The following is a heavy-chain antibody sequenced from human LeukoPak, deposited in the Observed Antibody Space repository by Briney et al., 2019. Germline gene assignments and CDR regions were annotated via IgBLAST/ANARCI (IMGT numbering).Heavy chain of an antibody. Sequence: SETLSLTCTVSGGSISSYYWSWIRQPPGKGLEWIGYIYYSGSTNYNPSLKSRVTISVDTSKNQFSLKLSSVTAADTAVYYCARDIGDGWFDPWGQGTLVTVSS. V-gene: IGHV4-59*01. CDR1: GGSISSYY. CDR2: IYYSGST. J-gene: IGHJ5*02. D-gene: IGHD3-3*01. CDR3: ARDIGDGWFDP.